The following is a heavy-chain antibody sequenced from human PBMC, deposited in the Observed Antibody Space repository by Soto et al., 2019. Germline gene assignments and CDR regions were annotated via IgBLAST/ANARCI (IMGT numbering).Heavy chain of an antibody. CDR1: GYTFTRSG. D-gene: IGHD3-3*01. J-gene: IGHJ6*02. CDR3: ARDQGITTFGVYSMYHYGLAV. Sequence: GASVKVSCKASGYTFTRSGISWVRQAPGQGLEWLGWINPDNGNTNYAQHLQGRVSLTTDTSTSTAYMDLRSLRSDDTAVYYCARDQGITTFGVYSMYHYGLAVWGQGTTVTVSS. CDR2: INPDNGNT. V-gene: IGHV1-18*01.